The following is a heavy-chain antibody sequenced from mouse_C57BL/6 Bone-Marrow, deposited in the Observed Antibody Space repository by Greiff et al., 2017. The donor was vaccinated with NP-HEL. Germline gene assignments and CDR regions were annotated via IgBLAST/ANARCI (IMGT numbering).Heavy chain of an antibody. CDR3: TANYGYWYFDV. J-gene: IGHJ1*03. CDR1: GFNIKDDY. D-gene: IGHD1-1*01. CDR2: IDPENGDT. Sequence: VHVKQSGAELVRPGASVKLSCTASGFNIKDDYMHWVKQRPEQGLEWIGWIDPENGDTEYASKFQGKATITADTSSNTAYLQLSSLTSEDTAVYYCTANYGYWYFDVWGTGTTVTVSS. V-gene: IGHV14-4*01.